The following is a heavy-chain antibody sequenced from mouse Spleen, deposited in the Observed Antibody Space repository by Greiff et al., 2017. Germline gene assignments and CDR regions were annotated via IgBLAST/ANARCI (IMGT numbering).Heavy chain of an antibody. D-gene: IGHD1-3*01. CDR1: GFTFSNYW. CDR3: TGDSGGAY. Sequence: EVQRVESGGGLVQPGGSMKLSCVASGFTFSNYWMNWVRQSPEKGLEWVAEIRLKSNNYATHYAESVKGRFTISRDDSKSSVYLQMNNLRAEDTGIYYCTGDSGGAYWGQGTLVTVSA. CDR2: IRLKSNNYAT. V-gene: IGHV6-6*02. J-gene: IGHJ3*01.